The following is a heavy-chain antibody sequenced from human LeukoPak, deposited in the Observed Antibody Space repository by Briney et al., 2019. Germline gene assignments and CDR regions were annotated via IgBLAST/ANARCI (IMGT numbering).Heavy chain of an antibody. CDR2: ISGSSYHI. V-gene: IGHV3-21*01. CDR3: ARDKYGDYVIDY. Sequence: GGSLRLSCAASGFTFSTCSMKWVRQAPGKALEWVSSISGSSYHIYYADSVKGRFTISRDNAKNSLYLQMNSLRAEDTAVYYCARDKYGDYVIDYWGQGTLVTVSS. CDR1: GFTFSTCS. D-gene: IGHD4-17*01. J-gene: IGHJ4*02.